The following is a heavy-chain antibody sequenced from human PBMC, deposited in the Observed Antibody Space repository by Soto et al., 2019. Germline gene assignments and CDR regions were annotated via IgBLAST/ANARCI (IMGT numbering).Heavy chain of an antibody. Sequence: GGSLRLSCAASGFTFSKYAMTWARQAPGKGLEWVSAISYNSDGSTTNYADSVKGRFIVSRDNAKNTLYLQMNSLRAEDTAVYYCAKRSSSSTFDYWGQGTLVTVSS. CDR3: AKRSSSSTFDY. CDR1: GFTFSKYA. CDR2: ISYNSDGSTT. D-gene: IGHD6-6*01. V-gene: IGHV3-23*01. J-gene: IGHJ4*02.